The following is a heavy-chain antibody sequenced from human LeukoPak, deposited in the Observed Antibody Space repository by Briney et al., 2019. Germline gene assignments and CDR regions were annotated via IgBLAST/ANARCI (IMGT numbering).Heavy chain of an antibody. V-gene: IGHV1-69*04. CDR2: IIPILGIA. Sequence: SVKVSCKASGGTFSSYAISWVRQAPGQGLEWMGRIIPILGIANYAQKFQGRVTMTRNTSISTAYMELSSLRSEDTAVYYCARGGLGPLLSLYWGQGTLVTVSS. CDR1: GGTFSSYA. CDR3: ARGGLGPLLSLY. D-gene: IGHD2-21*02. J-gene: IGHJ4*02.